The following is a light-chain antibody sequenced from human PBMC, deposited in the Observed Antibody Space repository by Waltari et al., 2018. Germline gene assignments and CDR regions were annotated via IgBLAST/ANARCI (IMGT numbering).Light chain of an antibody. J-gene: IGLJ2*01. CDR2: SNN. Sequence: QSVLTQPPSASGTPGQRVTISCSGSSSNIGSNIVNWYQQLPGPAPKLRIYSNNQRPSVVPDRFSGSKSGTSASLAISGLQSEDEADYYCAAWDDSLNGPVFGGGTKLTVL. CDR3: AAWDDSLNGPV. V-gene: IGLV1-44*01. CDR1: SSNIGSNI.